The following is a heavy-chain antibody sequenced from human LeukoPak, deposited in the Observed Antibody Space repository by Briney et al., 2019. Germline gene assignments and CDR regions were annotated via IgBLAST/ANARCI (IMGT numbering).Heavy chain of an antibody. Sequence: SETLSLTCTVSGVSISSSSYYWGWIRQPPGKGLEWIGSIYYSGSTYYNPSLKSRVTISVDTSKNQFSLKLSSVTAADTAVYYCARTPVPLWFGELLYFDYWGQGTLVTVSS. D-gene: IGHD3-10*01. V-gene: IGHV4-39*07. CDR1: GVSISSSSYY. CDR2: IYYSGST. J-gene: IGHJ4*02. CDR3: ARTPVPLWFGELLYFDY.